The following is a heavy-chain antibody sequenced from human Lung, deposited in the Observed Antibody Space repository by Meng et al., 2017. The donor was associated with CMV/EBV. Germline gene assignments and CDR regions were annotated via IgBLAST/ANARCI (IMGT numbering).Heavy chain of an antibody. J-gene: IGHJ4*03. CDR2: LRSDGSNK. V-gene: IGHV3-30*02. CDR1: GFRFSRNG. Sequence: GGSLRLXXAASGFRFSRNGMHWVRQAPGKGLEWVAFLRSDGSNKNYGDSVKGRFTISRDNSKNTLYLQMNSLRVEDTGVYYCAKDNYDFWSFDYWGQGTTVTVSS. CDR3: AKDNYDFWSFDY. D-gene: IGHD3/OR15-3a*01.